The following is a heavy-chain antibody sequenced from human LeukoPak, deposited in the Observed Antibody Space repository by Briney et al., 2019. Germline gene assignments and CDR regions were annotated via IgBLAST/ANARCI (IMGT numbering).Heavy chain of an antibody. V-gene: IGHV2-5*02. Sequence: SGPTLVNPTQTLTLTCTFSGFSLSSSGVGVGWIRQPPGKALEWLALIYWDDDKRYSPSLKSRLTITKETSKNQVVLTLTNMDPVDTGTYYCAHSGTVTSPHDAFDVWGQGTMVTVSS. CDR2: IYWDDDK. J-gene: IGHJ3*01. CDR1: GFSLSSSGVG. D-gene: IGHD4-17*01. CDR3: AHSGTVTSPHDAFDV.